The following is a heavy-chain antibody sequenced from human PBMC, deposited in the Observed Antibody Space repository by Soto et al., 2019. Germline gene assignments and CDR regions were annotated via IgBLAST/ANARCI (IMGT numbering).Heavy chain of an antibody. J-gene: IGHJ4*02. V-gene: IGHV3-21*01. CDR3: ARDPPYYYDSSGYYGSY. Sequence: PVGSLRLSCAASGFTFSSYSMNWVRQAPGKGLEWVSSISSSSSYIYYADSVKGRFTISRDNAKNSLYLQMNSLRAEDTAVYYCARDPPYYYDSSGYYGSYWGQGTLVTV. D-gene: IGHD3-22*01. CDR1: GFTFSSYS. CDR2: ISSSSSYI.